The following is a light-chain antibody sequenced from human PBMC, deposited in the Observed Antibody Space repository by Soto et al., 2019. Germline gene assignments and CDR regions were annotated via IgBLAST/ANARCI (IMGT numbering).Light chain of an antibody. CDR2: GAS. Sequence: EIVLTQSPGTLSLSPGVSATLSCRASQSVSSSYLAWYQQKPGQAPRLLIYGASSRATGIPDRFSGSGSGTDFTLTISRLEPEDFAVYYCQQYGSSRGITFGQGTRLEIK. CDR1: QSVSSSY. CDR3: QQYGSSRGIT. J-gene: IGKJ5*01. V-gene: IGKV3-20*01.